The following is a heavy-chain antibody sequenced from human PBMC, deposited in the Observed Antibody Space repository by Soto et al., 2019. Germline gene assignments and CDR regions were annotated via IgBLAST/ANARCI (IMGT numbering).Heavy chain of an antibody. V-gene: IGHV4-4*02. CDR2: IYHSGST. D-gene: IGHD5-12*01. CDR1: GGSISSSNW. Sequence: QVQLQESGPGLVKPSGTLSLTCAVSGGSISSSNWWSWVRQPPGKGLEWIGEIYHSGSTNYNPSLQRRVTIAVDKCKNQFSLKLSSVPAADTAVYYCARAGTVRYSGYDVVAPYGFDPWGQGTLVTVPS. CDR3: ARAGTVRYSGYDVVAPYGFDP. J-gene: IGHJ5*02.